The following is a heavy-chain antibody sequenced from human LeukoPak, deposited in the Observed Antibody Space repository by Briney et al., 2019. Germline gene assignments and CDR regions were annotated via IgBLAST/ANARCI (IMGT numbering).Heavy chain of an antibody. D-gene: IGHD1/OR15-1a*01. Sequence: SQTLSLTCAISGDSVSSKSAAWNWIRQSPSRGLEWLGSTYYRSNWYNDYAESVKSRITVTADTSKNHFSLHLNSVTPADTAVYYCARDWEQPNYYFGMDVWGQGTTVTVSS. CDR3: ARDWEQPNYYFGMDV. CDR2: TYYRSNWYN. V-gene: IGHV6-1*01. CDR1: GDSVSSKSAA. J-gene: IGHJ6*02.